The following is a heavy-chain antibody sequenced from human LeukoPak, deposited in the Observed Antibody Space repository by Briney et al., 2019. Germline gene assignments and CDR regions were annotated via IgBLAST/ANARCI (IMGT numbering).Heavy chain of an antibody. D-gene: IGHD6-13*01. Sequence: PGGTLRLSCAASGFTVSSNYMSWVRQAPGKGLEWVSVIYSGGSTYYADSVKGRFTISRENSKNTLYLQMNSLRAEDTAVYYCARARIAAAGYYFDYWGQGTLVTVSS. J-gene: IGHJ4*02. CDR2: IYSGGST. CDR1: GFTVSSNY. V-gene: IGHV3-53*01. CDR3: ARARIAAAGYYFDY.